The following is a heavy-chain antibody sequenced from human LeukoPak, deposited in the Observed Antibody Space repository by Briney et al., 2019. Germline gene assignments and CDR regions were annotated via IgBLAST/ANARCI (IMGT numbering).Heavy chain of an antibody. CDR1: GFTFSSYS. D-gene: IGHD5-18*01. V-gene: IGHV3-21*01. CDR2: ISSSSSYI. J-gene: IGHJ3*02. CDR3: ARGMDTAYGGAHDAFDI. Sequence: GGSLRLSCAASGFTFSSYSMNWVRQAPGKGLEWVSSISSSSSYIYYADSVKGRFTISRDNAKNSLYLQMNSLRAEDTAVYYCARGMDTAYGGAHDAFDIWGQGTMVTVSS.